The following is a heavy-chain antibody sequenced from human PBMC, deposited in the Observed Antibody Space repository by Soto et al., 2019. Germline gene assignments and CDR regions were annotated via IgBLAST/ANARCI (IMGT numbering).Heavy chain of an antibody. D-gene: IGHD6-19*01. Sequence: GESLKISCKGSGYSFTNCWIAWVRQMPGKGLEWMGIIYPGDSDTRYSPSFQGQVTISADKSIGTAYLQWSSLKASETAMYYCARLQWLGNPTKYYDYYYGMDVWGQGTTVTVSS. V-gene: IGHV5-51*01. CDR1: GYSFTNCW. CDR3: ARLQWLGNPTKYYDYYYGMDV. CDR2: IYPGDSDT. J-gene: IGHJ6*02.